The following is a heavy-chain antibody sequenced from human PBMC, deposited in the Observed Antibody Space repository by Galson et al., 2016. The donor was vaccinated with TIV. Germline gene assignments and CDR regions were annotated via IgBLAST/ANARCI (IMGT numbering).Heavy chain of an antibody. CDR2: MNPNSGNT. V-gene: IGHV1-8*01. D-gene: IGHD6-25*01. Sequence: SVKVSCKASGYSFSTYDINWVRQAPGQGLEWMGWMNPNSGNTGYSQKFRGRVTMTRNTSERAAYMELSSLTSEDTAVYYCARSGDDGDYWGQGTLVTVSS. CDR1: GYSFSTYD. CDR3: ARSGDDGDY. J-gene: IGHJ4*02.